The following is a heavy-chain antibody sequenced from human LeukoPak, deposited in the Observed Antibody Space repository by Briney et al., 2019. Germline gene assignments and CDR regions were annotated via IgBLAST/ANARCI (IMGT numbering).Heavy chain of an antibody. CDR2: ISWNSDSI. D-gene: IGHD6-13*01. CDR3: AKGQQLVLFGAFDI. V-gene: IGHV3-9*03. Sequence: SLRLSCAASGFTFDDYAMHWVRQAPGKGLEWVSGISWNSDSIGYADSVKGRFTISRDNAKNSLYLQMNSLRAEDMALYYCAKGQQLVLFGAFDIWGQGTMVTVSS. CDR1: GFTFDDYA. J-gene: IGHJ3*02.